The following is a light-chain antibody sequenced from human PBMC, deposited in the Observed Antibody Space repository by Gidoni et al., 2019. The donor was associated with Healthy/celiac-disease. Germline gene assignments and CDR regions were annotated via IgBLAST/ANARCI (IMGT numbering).Light chain of an antibody. V-gene: IGKV1-5*03. J-gene: IGKJ1*01. CDR2: KAS. Sequence: DIQMTQSPSTLSASVGDRVTITCRASQSISSWLAWYQQKPGKAPKLLIYKASSVESGVPSRFSGSGSGTEFTLTIRSLQPDDFATYYCQQYKSYSWTFGQGTKVEIK. CDR3: QQYKSYSWT. CDR1: QSISSW.